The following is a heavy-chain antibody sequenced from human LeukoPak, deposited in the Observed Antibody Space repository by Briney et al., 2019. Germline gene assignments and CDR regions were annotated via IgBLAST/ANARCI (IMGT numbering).Heavy chain of an antibody. J-gene: IGHJ4*02. CDR2: INPNSGGT. CDR1: GYTFTGYY. V-gene: IGHV1-2*02. CDR3: ARVDSSGYYSPFWY. D-gene: IGHD3-22*01. Sequence: VASVKASCKASGYTFTGYYMHWVRQAPGQGLEWMGWINPNSGGTNYAQKFQGRVTMTRDTSISTAYMELSRLRSDDTAVYYCARVDSSGYYSPFWYWGQGTLVTVSS.